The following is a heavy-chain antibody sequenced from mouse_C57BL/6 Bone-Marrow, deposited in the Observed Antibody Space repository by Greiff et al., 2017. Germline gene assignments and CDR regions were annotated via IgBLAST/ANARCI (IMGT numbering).Heavy chain of an antibody. CDR2: IWTGGGT. V-gene: IGHV2-9-1*01. J-gene: IGHJ4*01. D-gene: IGHD2-4*01. Sequence: VQLVESGPGLVAPSQSLSITCTVSGFSLTSYAISWVRQPPGKGLEWLGVIWTGGGTTYNSALKSRLSISKDNSKSQVFLKMNSLQTDDTARYYCARIYYDYSLYAMDYWGQGTSVTVSS. CDR1: GFSLTSYA. CDR3: ARIYYDYSLYAMDY.